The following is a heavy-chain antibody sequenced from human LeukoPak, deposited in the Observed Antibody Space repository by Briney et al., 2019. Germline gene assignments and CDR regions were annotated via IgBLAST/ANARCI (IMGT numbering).Heavy chain of an antibody. J-gene: IGHJ4*02. CDR2: ISGGGGIT. V-gene: IGHV3-23*01. CDR1: AFTFSRSA. D-gene: IGHD4-23*01. Sequence: PGGSLRLSCAASAFTFSRSAMSWVRQAPGKGLEWVSVISGGGGITNYADSVKGRFTISRDNSKNTLYLQMNSLKADDTAVHYCARNYGSNYLYYFHYWGQGTLVTVSS. CDR3: ARNYGSNYLYYFHY.